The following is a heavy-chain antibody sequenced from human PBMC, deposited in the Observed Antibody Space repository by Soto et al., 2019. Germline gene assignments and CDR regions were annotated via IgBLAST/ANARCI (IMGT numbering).Heavy chain of an antibody. CDR3: ESGSKISLGY. D-gene: IGHD4-4*01. Sequence: EVQLVESGGGLVQPGGSLRLSCAASGFTVSSYWMSWVRQAPGKGLEWVANIKQDGSEKYYVDSVKGRFTISRDNAKNSLYLQMNSLRAEDTAVYYCESGSKISLGYWGQGTLVTVSS. J-gene: IGHJ4*02. V-gene: IGHV3-7*03. CDR2: IKQDGSEK. CDR1: GFTVSSYW.